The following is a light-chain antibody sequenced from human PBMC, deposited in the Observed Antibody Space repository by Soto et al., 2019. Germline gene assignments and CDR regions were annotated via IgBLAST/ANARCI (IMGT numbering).Light chain of an antibody. CDR1: SSDVGGYNY. J-gene: IGLJ7*01. Sequence: QSALTQPASVSGSPGQSITISCTGGSSDVGGYNYVAWYQQHPGKAPKLLIYEVSNRPSGVSNRFSGSKSGNTASLIISGLQAEDEAIYHCSSKTSTSTILFGGGTQLTVL. CDR3: SSKTSTSTIL. CDR2: EVS. V-gene: IGLV2-14*01.